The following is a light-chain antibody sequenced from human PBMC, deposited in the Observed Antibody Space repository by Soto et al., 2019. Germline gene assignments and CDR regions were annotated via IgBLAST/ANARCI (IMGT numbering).Light chain of an antibody. V-gene: IGKV2-30*02. J-gene: IGKJ5*01. CDR2: KVS. CDR1: QSLVHSDGIAY. CDR3: MQGKHWPIT. Sequence: VVLTQSPLSLPVTLEQPAYISCRSNQSLVHSDGIAYFSWFQQRPGRSPRRLIYKVSNRDSGVPARFSGSGSGTDFALKISRVQAEDVGVYYCMQGKHWPITFGQGTRLEI.